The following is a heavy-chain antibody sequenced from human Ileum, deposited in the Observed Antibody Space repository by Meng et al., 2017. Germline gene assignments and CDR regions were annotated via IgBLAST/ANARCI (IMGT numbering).Heavy chain of an antibody. CDR1: GSSLSPYW. D-gene: IGHD3-16*01. Sequence: GGSLRLSCVASGSSLSPYWMTWVRQAPGKGPECVANINQDGSVKFYLDSVKGRFTVSRDNAKNSLYLQMNSLRVEDTATYYCARPRLSGEIYDCWGQGTLVTLL. V-gene: IGHV3-7*01. CDR2: INQDGSVK. CDR3: ARPRLSGEIYDC. J-gene: IGHJ4*02.